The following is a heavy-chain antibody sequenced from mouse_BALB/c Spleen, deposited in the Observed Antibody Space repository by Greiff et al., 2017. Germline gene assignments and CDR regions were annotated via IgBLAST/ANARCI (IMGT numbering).Heavy chain of an antibody. CDR1: GYTFTSYT. Sequence: QVQLQQSGAELARPGASVKMSCKASGYTFTSYTMHWVKQRPGQGLEWIGYINPSSGYTNYNQKFKDKATLTADNSSSTAYLQLSSLTSEDSAVYCCARVVGGAMDYWGQGTSVTVSS. D-gene: IGHD1-1*01. CDR3: ARVVGGAMDY. CDR2: INPSSGYT. J-gene: IGHJ4*01. V-gene: IGHV1-4*01.